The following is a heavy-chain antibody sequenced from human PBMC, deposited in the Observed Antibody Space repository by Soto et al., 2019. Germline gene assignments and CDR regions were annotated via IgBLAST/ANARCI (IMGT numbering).Heavy chain of an antibody. J-gene: IGHJ4*02. CDR3: ARQGRDYSTSWLDY. V-gene: IGHV4-59*08. Sequence: SETLSLTCTVSGGSISSFYWSWIRQPPGKGLEWIGYIYNSGGTNYNPSLKSRVTISVDTSKNQFSLKLSSVTAADTAFYYCARQGRDYSTSWLDYWGQGTLVTVSS. D-gene: IGHD6-13*01. CDR1: GGSISSFY. CDR2: IYNSGGT.